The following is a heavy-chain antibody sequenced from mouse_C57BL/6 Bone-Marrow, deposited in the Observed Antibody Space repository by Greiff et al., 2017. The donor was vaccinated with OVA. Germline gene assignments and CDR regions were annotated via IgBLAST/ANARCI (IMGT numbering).Heavy chain of an antibody. J-gene: IGHJ3*01. V-gene: IGHV5-12*01. CDR2: ISNGGGST. Sequence: EVKLVESGGGLVQPGGSLKLSCAASGFTFSDYYMYWVRQTPEKRLEWVAYISNGGGSTYYPDTVKGRFTISRDNAKNTLYLQMSRLKSEDTAMYYCARHGGLAWFAYWGQGTLVTVSA. D-gene: IGHD3-1*01. CDR1: GFTFSDYY. CDR3: ARHGGLAWFAY.